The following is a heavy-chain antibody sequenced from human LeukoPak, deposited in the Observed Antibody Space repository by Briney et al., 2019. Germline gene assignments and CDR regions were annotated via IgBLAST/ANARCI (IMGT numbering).Heavy chain of an antibody. J-gene: IGHJ6*03. V-gene: IGHV4-39*07. CDR1: GASISSYY. Sequence: PSETLSLTCTVSGASISSYYWGWIRQPPGKGLEWIGSIYYSGSTYYNPSLKSRVTISVDTSKNQFSLKLSSVTAADTAVYYCARDSPYYYGSGSATYYMDVWGKGTTVTISS. D-gene: IGHD3-10*01. CDR3: ARDSPYYYGSGSATYYMDV. CDR2: IYYSGST.